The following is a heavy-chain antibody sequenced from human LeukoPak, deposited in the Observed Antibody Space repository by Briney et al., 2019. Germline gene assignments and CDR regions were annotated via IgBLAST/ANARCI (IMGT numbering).Heavy chain of an antibody. J-gene: IGHJ4*02. CDR3: AKDYGLGGGSCFDF. D-gene: IGHD2-15*01. CDR1: GFIFSRYA. Sequence: GGSLGLSCAASGFIFSRYAMSWLRQAPGKGLECVSAISGDGINTYYADSVRGRFTISTDISKSTLYLQMNSLRAEDTAAYYCAKDYGLGGGSCFDFWGQGTLVTASS. V-gene: IGHV3-23*01. CDR2: ISGDGINT.